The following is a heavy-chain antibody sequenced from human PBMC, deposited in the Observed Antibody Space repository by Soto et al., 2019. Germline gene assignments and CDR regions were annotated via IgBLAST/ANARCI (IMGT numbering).Heavy chain of an antibody. J-gene: IGHJ4*02. CDR2: INAGNGRK. D-gene: IGHD3-10*01. CDR3: ARGGGWVGEASFDS. V-gene: IGHV1-3*01. CDR1: GYTFTSYT. Sequence: QVQLEQSGAEVKKPGASVKVSCKTSGYTFTSYTLHWVRQAPGQGLEWMGWINAGNGRKKYSQRFQDRVSLSTDKSATTANMELRSLKSEDTAMFFCARGGGWVGEASFDSWGQGTLVTVSS.